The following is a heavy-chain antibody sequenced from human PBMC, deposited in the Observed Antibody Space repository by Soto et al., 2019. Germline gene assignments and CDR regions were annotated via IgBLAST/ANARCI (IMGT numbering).Heavy chain of an antibody. CDR2: IYYTGST. D-gene: IGHD4-4*01. J-gene: IGHJ3*02. CDR3: ARAPYRGSNSRVSFNI. CDR1: RDSVSSRAHY. Sequence: SETLSLTCTFSRDSVSSRAHYWIWIRQPPGNGLEWIGYIYYTGSTYYNPSLKSRVTISVDMSKNQFSLKLSSVTVADTAVYYCARAPYRGSNSRVSFNIWGQGTMVS. V-gene: IGHV4-30-4*02.